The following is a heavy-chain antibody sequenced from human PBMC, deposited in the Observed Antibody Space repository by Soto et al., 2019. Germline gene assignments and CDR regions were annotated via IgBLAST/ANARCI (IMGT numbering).Heavy chain of an antibody. V-gene: IGHV4-59*01. CDR2: MYNTGST. D-gene: IGHD2-21*02. CDR1: GGSISGYY. CDR3: GRVRWGYCGIDCSPLSV. Sequence: PSETLSLTCTVSGGSISGYYWSWIRQPPGKGLERIGYMYNTGSTVYNPSFKSRVTISVDTSKSQFSLRLNSVTAADTAVYYCGRVRWGYCGIDCSPLSVWAHGTLAPASS. J-gene: IGHJ4*03.